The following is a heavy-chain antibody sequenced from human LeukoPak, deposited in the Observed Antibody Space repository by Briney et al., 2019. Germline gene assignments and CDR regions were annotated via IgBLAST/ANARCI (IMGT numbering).Heavy chain of an antibody. V-gene: IGHV3-72*01. D-gene: IGHD3-10*01. CDR3: GDLGSAGTDH. CDR2: IRNKANGYTT. CDR1: GFTFSPHY. Sequence: GSLRLSCATSGFTFSPHYMDWVRQSPGQGLEWVGLIRNKANGYTTVYAASVKGRFTISRDDSKNSVYLQMDSLKTEDTAVYYCGDLGSAGTDHWGQATLVTASS. J-gene: IGHJ4*02.